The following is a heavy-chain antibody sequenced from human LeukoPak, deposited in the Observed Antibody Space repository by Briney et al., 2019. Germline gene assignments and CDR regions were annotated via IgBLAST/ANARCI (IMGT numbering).Heavy chain of an antibody. CDR2: INHSGST. V-gene: IGHV4-34*01. CDR3: ARIPPSGSSHFDY. D-gene: IGHD1-26*01. J-gene: IGHJ4*02. Sequence: SETLSLTCAVYGGSLSGTSWTWFRNPPGKGRGWIGEINHSGSTNYNPSLKSRVTISVDTSKNQFSLKLSSVTAADTAVYYCARIPPSGSSHFDYWGQGTLVTVSS. CDR1: GGSLSGTS.